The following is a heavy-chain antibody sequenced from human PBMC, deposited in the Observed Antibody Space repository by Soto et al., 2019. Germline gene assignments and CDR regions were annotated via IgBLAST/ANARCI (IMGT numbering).Heavy chain of an antibody. Sequence: QVQLVQSGAEVKKPESPVKVSCKTSGGTFVRHVISWVRQAPGQGPEWMGKINPLSGISNYAQKFQDRVTFTADTDSSTAYMELSRLSSDDTAVYYCATPPCAATWCSPSQNLDPWGQGTLVTVSS. CDR3: ATPPCAATWCSPSQNLDP. J-gene: IGHJ5*02. CDR1: GGTFVRHV. D-gene: IGHD2-8*02. CDR2: INPLSGIS. V-gene: IGHV1-69*09.